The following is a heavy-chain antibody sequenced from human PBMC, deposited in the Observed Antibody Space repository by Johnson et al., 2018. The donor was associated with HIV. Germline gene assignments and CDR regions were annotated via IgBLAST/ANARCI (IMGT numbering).Heavy chain of an antibody. Sequence: MQLVESGGGLVQPGGSLRLSCAASGFTFSSSWMSWVRQAPGKGLEWVANITQDGSAKYYVDSVKVRFTISRDNAKNSLYLQMNSLRAEDTAVYYCARELSGSYRSDAFEIWGQVTMVTVSS. CDR1: GFTFSSSW. V-gene: IGHV3-7*01. J-gene: IGHJ3*02. D-gene: IGHD1-26*01. CDR2: ITQDGSAK. CDR3: ARELSGSYRSDAFEI.